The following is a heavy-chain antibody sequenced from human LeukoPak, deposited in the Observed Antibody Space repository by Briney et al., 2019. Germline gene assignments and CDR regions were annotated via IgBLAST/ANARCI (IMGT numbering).Heavy chain of an antibody. D-gene: IGHD6-13*01. CDR3: ARNRLSSRTNWFDP. J-gene: IGHJ5*02. Sequence: GGSLRLSCAASGFTFSDYYMTWIRQTPGKGLEWVSYISSSGSTIYYADSVKGRFTISRDNAQNSLYLQMNSLRAEDTAVYYCARNRLSSRTNWFDPWGQGTLVTVSS. V-gene: IGHV3-11*01. CDR2: ISSSGSTI. CDR1: GFTFSDYY.